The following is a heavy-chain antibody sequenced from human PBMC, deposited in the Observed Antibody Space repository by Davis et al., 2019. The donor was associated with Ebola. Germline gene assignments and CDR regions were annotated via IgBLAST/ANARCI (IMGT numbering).Heavy chain of an antibody. V-gene: IGHV4-59*01. Sequence: PSETLSLTCTVSGGSISSYYWSWIRQPPGKGLEWIGYIYYSGSTNYNPSLKSRVTISVDTSKNQFSLKLSSVTAADTAVYYCARESLDHCSSTSCYISQLSDYYYYYYMDVWGKGTTVTVSS. J-gene: IGHJ6*03. CDR1: GGSISSYY. CDR3: ARESLDHCSSTSCYISQLSDYYYYYYMDV. D-gene: IGHD2-2*02. CDR2: IYYSGST.